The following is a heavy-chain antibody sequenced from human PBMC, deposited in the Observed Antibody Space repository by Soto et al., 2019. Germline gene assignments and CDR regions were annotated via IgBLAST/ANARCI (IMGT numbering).Heavy chain of an antibody. CDR1: GLTFSSYA. J-gene: IGHJ4*02. CDR3: AKDRVAVAGTMGYFDD. V-gene: IGHV3-23*01. D-gene: IGHD6-19*01. CDR2: ISGSGGST. Sequence: GSLRLSCAASGLTFSSYAMSWVRQAPGTGLEWVSAISGSGGSTYYADSVKGRFTISRDNSKNTLYLQMNSLRAEDTAVYYCAKDRVAVAGTMGYFDDWGQGTLVTVSS.